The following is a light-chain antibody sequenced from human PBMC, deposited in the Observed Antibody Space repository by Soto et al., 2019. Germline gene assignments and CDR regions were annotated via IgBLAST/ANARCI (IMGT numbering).Light chain of an antibody. CDR3: LLYSGGVVV. Sequence: QTVVTQEPSLTVSPGGTVTLTCASSTGAVTSGYYPTWFQQNPGQAPRALIYNTNNKHSWTPARFSGSLLGGNAALTLSGVQPEDEADYYCLLYSGGVVVFGGGTKLTVL. J-gene: IGLJ2*01. CDR2: NTN. V-gene: IGLV7-43*01. CDR1: TGAVTSGYY.